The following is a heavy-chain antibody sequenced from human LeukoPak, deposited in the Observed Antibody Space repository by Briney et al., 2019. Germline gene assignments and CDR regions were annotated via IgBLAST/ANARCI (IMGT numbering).Heavy chain of an antibody. CDR1: GGSISSHY. D-gene: IGHD3-10*01. J-gene: IGHJ4*02. CDR2: IHYIGTT. V-gene: IGHV4-59*11. Sequence: SETLSLTCTVSGGSISSHYWSWIRQPPGKGLEWIGYIHYIGTTNYNPSLKSRVTISVDTSKNRFSLKLISVTAADTAVYYCARSAYFGSAFDYWGQGNLVTVSS. CDR3: ARSAYFGSAFDY.